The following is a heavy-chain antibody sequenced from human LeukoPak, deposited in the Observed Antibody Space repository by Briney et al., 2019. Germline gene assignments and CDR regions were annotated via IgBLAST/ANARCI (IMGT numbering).Heavy chain of an antibody. CDR2: INHSGST. J-gene: IGHJ4*02. V-gene: IGHV4-34*01. CDR1: GGSFSGYY. D-gene: IGHD4-23*01. Sequence: SETLSLTCAVYGGSFSGYYWSWIRQPPGKGLEWIGEINHSGSTNYNPSLKSRVTISVDTSKNQFSLKLSSVTAADTAVYYCARRGLRWFPPAYYFDCWGQGTLVTVSS. CDR3: ARRGLRWFPPAYYFDC.